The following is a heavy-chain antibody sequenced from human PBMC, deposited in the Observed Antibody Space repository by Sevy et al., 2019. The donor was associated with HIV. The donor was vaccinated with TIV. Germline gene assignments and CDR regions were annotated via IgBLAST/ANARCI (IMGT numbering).Heavy chain of an antibody. CDR3: AGGEWGGVHY. V-gene: IGHV3-48*03. J-gene: IGHJ4*02. Sequence: GGSLILSCAASGFTFTTYEMNWVRQGPGKGLEWVSYISSSGSTIYYADSVKGRFTISSDNAKNSLYLKRNSLRAEDTAVYYCAGGEWGGVHYWGQGTLVTVSS. D-gene: IGHD3-16*01. CDR1: GFTFTTYE. CDR2: ISSSGSTI.